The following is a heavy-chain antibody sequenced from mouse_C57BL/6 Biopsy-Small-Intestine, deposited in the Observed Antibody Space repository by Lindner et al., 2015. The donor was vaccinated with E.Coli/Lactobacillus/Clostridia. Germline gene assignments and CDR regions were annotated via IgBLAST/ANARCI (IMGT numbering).Heavy chain of an antibody. J-gene: IGHJ4*01. CDR1: GYAFNNSW. D-gene: IGHD2-5*01. CDR3: ARYPFYFSNYGGYAMDY. V-gene: IGHV1-82*01. CDR2: IYPGDGDT. Sequence: VQLQESGPELVKPGASVKISCKASGYAFNNSWMNWVKQRPGKGLEWIGRIYPGDGDTNYSGKFKGKATLTADKSSSTACMQLSSLTSEDSAVYFCARYPFYFSNYGGYAMDYWGQGTSVTVSS.